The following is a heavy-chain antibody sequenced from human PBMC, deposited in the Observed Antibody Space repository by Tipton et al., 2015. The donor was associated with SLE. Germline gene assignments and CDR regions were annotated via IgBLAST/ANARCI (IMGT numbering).Heavy chain of an antibody. D-gene: IGHD3-22*01. CDR2: IYYSGST. V-gene: IGHV4-61*01. CDR3: ARVRYYYDSSGSHWYFDL. J-gene: IGHJ2*01. CDR1: GGSISSGSYY. Sequence: TLSLTCTVSGGSISSGSYYWSWIRQPPGKGLEWIGYIYYSGSTNYNPSLKSRVTISVDTSKNQFSLKLSSVTAADTAVYYCARVRYYYDSSGSHWYFDLWGRGTLVTVSS.